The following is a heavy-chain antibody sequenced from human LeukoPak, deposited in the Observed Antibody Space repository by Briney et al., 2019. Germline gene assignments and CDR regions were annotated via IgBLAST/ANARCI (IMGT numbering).Heavy chain of an antibody. V-gene: IGHV1-8*03. CDR3: ARRRYDYVWGSYEDAFDI. CDR2: MNPNSGNT. CDR1: GYTFTSYD. J-gene: IGHJ3*02. D-gene: IGHD3-16*01. Sequence: ASVKVSCKASGYTFTSYDIHWVRQATGQGLEWMGWMNPNSGNTGYAQKFQGRVTITRNTSISTAYMELSSLRSEDTAVYYCARRRYDYVWGSYEDAFDIWGQGTMVTVSS.